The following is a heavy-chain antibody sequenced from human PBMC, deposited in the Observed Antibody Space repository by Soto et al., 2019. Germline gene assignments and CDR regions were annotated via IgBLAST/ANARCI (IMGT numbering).Heavy chain of an antibody. J-gene: IGHJ4*02. Sequence: GGSLRISCAASGFTFSSYAMSWVRQAPGKGLEWVSAISGSGGSTYYADSVKGRFTISRDNSKNTLYLQMNSLRAEDTAVYYCAKDGYYDYIWGSYSYWGQGTLVTVSS. V-gene: IGHV3-23*01. CDR1: GFTFSSYA. D-gene: IGHD3-16*01. CDR2: ISGSGGST. CDR3: AKDGYYDYIWGSYSY.